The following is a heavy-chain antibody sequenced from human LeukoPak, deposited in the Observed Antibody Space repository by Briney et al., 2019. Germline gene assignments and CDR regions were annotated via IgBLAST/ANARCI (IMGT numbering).Heavy chain of an antibody. CDR3: ARQLTGGTYYYYYGMDV. J-gene: IGHJ6*02. CDR2: INPNSGGT. V-gene: IGHV1-2*02. Sequence: ASVKVSCKASGYTFTGYYMHWVRQAPGQGLEWMGWINPNSGGTNYAQKFQGRVTMTRDASISTAYMELSRLRSDDTAVYYCARQLTGGTYYYYYGMDVWGQGTTVTDSS. D-gene: IGHD7-27*01. CDR1: GYTFTGYY.